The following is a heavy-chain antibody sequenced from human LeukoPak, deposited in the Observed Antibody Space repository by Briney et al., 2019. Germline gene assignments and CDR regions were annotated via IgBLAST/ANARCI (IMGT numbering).Heavy chain of an antibody. Sequence: PGGSLRLSCAASGFIFSSYAMSWIRQPPGKGLEWIGEINHSGSTNYNPSLKSRVTISVDTSKNQFSLKLSSVTAADTAVYYCARLEDTAPKYYFDYWGQGTLVTVSS. CDR3: ARLEDTAPKYYFDY. V-gene: IGHV4-34*01. CDR2: INHSGST. CDR1: GFIFSSYA. D-gene: IGHD2-15*01. J-gene: IGHJ4*02.